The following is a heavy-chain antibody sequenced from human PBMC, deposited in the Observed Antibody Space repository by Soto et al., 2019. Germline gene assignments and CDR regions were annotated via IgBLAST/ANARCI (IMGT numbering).Heavy chain of an antibody. D-gene: IGHD3-3*01. CDR3: AREMTIFGVAPGGGVDV. J-gene: IGHJ6*02. Sequence: QLQLQESGSGLVQPSQTLSLTCTASGGSISTSDYFWSWIRQPPGGGLEWIGSIYQTGRTYVIPSLKSRVTMSLDKSKNQFSLNLTSVTAADTALYYCAREMTIFGVAPGGGVDVWGQGTTVTVSS. V-gene: IGHV4-30-2*01. CDR2: IYQTGRT. CDR1: GGSISTSDYF.